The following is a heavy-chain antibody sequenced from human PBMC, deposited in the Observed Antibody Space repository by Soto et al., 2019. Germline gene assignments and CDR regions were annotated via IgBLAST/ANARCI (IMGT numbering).Heavy chain of an antibody. CDR3: ARDNGYGHFDS. J-gene: IGHJ4*02. CDR2: MYYSGST. Sequence: SETLSLTCTVSGASISSGRYYRSWIHLHPGKGLEWIGYMYYSGSTYYHPSLKSRVNISADTSKNQFSLRLTSVTPADTAVYYCARDNGYGHFDSWGQGTLVTVSS. CDR1: GASISSGRYY. V-gene: IGHV4-31*03. D-gene: IGHD5-12*01.